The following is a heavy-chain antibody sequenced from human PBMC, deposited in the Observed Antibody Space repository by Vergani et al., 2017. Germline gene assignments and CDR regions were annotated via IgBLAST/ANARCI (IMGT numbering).Heavy chain of an antibody. D-gene: IGHD2-15*01. J-gene: IGHJ5*02. Sequence: QVQLVESGGGVVQPGRSLRLSCAASGFTFSSYAMHWVRQAPGKGLEWVAIISYDGSNKYYADSVKGRFTISRVNSKNTLYLQMNSLRAEDTAVYYCARVGCSGGSCYSGWFDPWGQGTLVTVSS. CDR1: GFTFSSYA. CDR3: ARVGCSGGSCYSGWFDP. CDR2: ISYDGSNK. V-gene: IGHV3-30-3*01.